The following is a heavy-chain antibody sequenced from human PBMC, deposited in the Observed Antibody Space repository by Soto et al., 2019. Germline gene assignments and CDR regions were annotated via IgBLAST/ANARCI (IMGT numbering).Heavy chain of an antibody. V-gene: IGHV3-30*18. CDR3: AKDSGRGSADYYFDF. Sequence: QVQLVESGGGVVQPGRSLRLSCAASGFTFSNYGMHWVRQAPGKGLEWVAVISNNGRDKYHAETVKGRITISRDNSKNTLYLQMYSLRADDTAVYYCAKDSGRGSADYYFDFWGQGTLVTVSS. J-gene: IGHJ4*02. CDR1: GFTFSNYG. D-gene: IGHD3-10*01. CDR2: ISNNGRDK.